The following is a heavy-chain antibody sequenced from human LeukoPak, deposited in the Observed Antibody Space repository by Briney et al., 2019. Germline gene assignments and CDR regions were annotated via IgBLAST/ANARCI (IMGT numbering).Heavy chain of an antibody. V-gene: IGHV1-2*06. CDR3: ARVGDGLDDAFDI. CDR1: GYTFTSYY. CDR2: INPNNGGT. Sequence: ASVKVSCKASGYTFTSYYMHWVRQAPGQGLEWMGRINPNNGGTNYAQKFQGRVTMTRDTSISTAYMELSRLRSDDTAVYYCARVGDGLDDAFDIWGQGTMVTVSS. J-gene: IGHJ3*02. D-gene: IGHD5-24*01.